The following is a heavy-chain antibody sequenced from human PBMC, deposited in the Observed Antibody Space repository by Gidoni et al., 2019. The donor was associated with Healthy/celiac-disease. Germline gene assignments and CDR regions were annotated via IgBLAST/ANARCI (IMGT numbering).Heavy chain of an antibody. J-gene: IGHJ3*02. CDR3: AGALGYYDSSGDAFDI. V-gene: IGHV3-21*01. CDR1: GFTFSSYS. Sequence: EVQLVESGGGLVTPGGSLRLSCAASGFTFSSYSMNWVRQAPGKGLEWVSSISSSSSYIYYADSVKGRFTISRDNAKNSLYLQMNSLRAEDTAVYYCAGALGYYDSSGDAFDIWGQGTMVTVSS. D-gene: IGHD3-22*01. CDR2: ISSSSSYI.